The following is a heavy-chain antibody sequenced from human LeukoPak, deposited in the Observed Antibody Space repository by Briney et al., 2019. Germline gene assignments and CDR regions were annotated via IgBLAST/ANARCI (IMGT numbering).Heavy chain of an antibody. Sequence: SETLSLTCAVSGYSISMAYYWGWFRQPPGKGLEWIGRIFRGGSTSYNPSLMSRLTMSMDTSKNQFSLQLTSVTAADTAVYYCARYDSRGSGSTQLEYWGQGILVTISS. CDR2: IFRGGST. J-gene: IGHJ4*02. D-gene: IGHD3-3*01. CDR3: ARYDSRGSGSTQLEY. CDR1: GYSISMAYY. V-gene: IGHV4-38-2*01.